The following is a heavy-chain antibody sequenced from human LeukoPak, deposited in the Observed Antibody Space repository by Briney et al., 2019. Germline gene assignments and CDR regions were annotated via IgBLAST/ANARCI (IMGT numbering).Heavy chain of an antibody. V-gene: IGHV3-11*06. Sequence: SVKGRFTISRDNAKNSLYLQMNSLRAEDTAVYYCARDVLGATKAGDHWGQGTLVNVSS. J-gene: IGHJ4*02. CDR3: ARDVLGATKAGDH. D-gene: IGHD1-26*01.